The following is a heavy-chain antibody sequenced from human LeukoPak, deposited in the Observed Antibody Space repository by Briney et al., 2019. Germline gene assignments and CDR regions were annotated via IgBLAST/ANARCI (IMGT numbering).Heavy chain of an antibody. CDR3: ARDLAWGAFDY. J-gene: IGHJ4*02. CDR1: GFTFSSYG. D-gene: IGHD7-27*01. CDR2: I. Sequence: GGSLRLSCAASGFTFSSYGMNWVRQAPGKGLEWVSGIYYADSVKGRFTISRDNSKNTLYLQMNSLRAEDTAVYYCARDLAWGAFDYWGQGTLVTVSS. V-gene: IGHV3-23*01.